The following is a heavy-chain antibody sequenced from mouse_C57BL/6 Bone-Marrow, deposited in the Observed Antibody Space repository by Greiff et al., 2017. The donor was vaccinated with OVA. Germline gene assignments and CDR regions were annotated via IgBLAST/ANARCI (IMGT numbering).Heavy chain of an antibody. CDR1: GYTFTSYW. CDR2: LDPSDSYT. V-gene: IGHV1-69*01. CDR3: ARQGYRTWFAY. Sequence: QVHVKQPGAELVMPGASVKLSCKASGYTFTSYWMHWVKQRPGQGLEWIGELDPSDSYTNYNQKFTGKSTLTVDKSSSTAYMQLSSLTSEDSAVYYCARQGYRTWFAYWGQGTLVTVSA. D-gene: IGHD5-1-1*01. J-gene: IGHJ3*01.